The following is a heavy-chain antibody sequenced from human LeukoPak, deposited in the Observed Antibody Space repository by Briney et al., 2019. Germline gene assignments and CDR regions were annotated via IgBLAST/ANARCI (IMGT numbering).Heavy chain of an antibody. J-gene: IGHJ5*02. CDR1: GESFSNYY. V-gene: IGHV4-34*01. Sequence: SETLSLTCAVYGESFSNYYWNWIRQSPGKGLEWIGEIKYSGTTNYNPSLKSRVTISIDTSKSQFSLKLTSVTAAGTAVYYCARGRGWLYFERMSWFDPWGQGALVTVSS. D-gene: IGHD2/OR15-2a*01. CDR3: ARGRGWLYFERMSWFDP. CDR2: IKYSGTT.